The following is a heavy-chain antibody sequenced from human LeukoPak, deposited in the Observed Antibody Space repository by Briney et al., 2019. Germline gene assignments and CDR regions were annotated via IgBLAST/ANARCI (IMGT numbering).Heavy chain of an antibody. CDR1: GGSISSGGYY. V-gene: IGHV4-31*03. CDR2: IYYSGST. CDR3: ARVFIVVVPAATYNWFDP. D-gene: IGHD2-2*01. J-gene: IGHJ5*02. Sequence: SETLSLTCTVSGGSISSGGYYWSWIRQHPGKGLEWIGYIYYSGSTYYNPSLKSRVTISVDTSKNQFSLKLSSVTAADTAVYYCARVFIVVVPAATYNWFDPWGQGTLVTVSS.